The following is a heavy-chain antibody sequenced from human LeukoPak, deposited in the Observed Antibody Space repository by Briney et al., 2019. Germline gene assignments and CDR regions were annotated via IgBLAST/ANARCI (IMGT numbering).Heavy chain of an antibody. D-gene: IGHD2-2*02. CDR2: IRDDVRDT. CDR1: GFTFSHYA. J-gene: IGHJ3*01. Sequence: GRSLRLSCAASGFTFSHYAMAWGRQPPGRGLECGSFIRDDVRDTYYGDSVKGRSTISRDNSQKTLFLALSSLRPEDTAVYYCAKDIGYCSDPSCYTSHAFDVWGRGTMITVSS. CDR3: AKDIGYCSDPSCYTSHAFDV. V-gene: IGHV3-30*02.